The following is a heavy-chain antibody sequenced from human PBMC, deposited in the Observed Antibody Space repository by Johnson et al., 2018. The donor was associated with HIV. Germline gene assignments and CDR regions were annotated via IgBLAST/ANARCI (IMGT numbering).Heavy chain of an antibody. Sequence: VQLVESGGGVVQPGRSLRLSCAASGFTVSTNYMSWVRQAPGKGLDWVSVISGSGGSTYYADSVKGRFTISRDNSKNTLYLQMNSLRAEDTALYYCAKDWGIAAAGTDAFDIWGQGTMVTVSS. CDR2: ISGSGGST. CDR3: AKDWGIAAAGTDAFDI. D-gene: IGHD6-13*01. J-gene: IGHJ3*02. V-gene: IGHV3-23*04. CDR1: GFTVSTNY.